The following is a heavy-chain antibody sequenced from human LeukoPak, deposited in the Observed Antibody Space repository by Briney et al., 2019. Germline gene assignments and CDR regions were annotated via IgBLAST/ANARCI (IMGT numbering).Heavy chain of an antibody. J-gene: IGHJ3*02. CDR1: GGTFSSYA. CDR2: IIPIFGTA. CDR3: ARGVYGGNDAFDI. V-gene: IGHV1-69*01. D-gene: IGHD4-23*01. Sequence: SVKVSCKASGGTFSSYAISWVRQAPGQGLEWMGGIIPIFGTANYAQKFQGRVTITADESTSTAYMELSSLRSEDTAVYYCARGVYGGNDAFDIWGQGTMVTVSS.